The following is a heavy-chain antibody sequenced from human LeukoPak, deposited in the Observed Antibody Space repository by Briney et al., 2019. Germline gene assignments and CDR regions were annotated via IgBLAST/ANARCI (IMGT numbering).Heavy chain of an antibody. CDR2: IFHTGST. V-gene: IGHV4-30-2*01. CDR1: GDSISSGAYS. J-gene: IGHJ5*02. Sequence: SETLSLTCVVSGDSISSGAYSWSWIRQPPGKGLEWIGYIFHTGSTFYNPSLKSRVTISVDNSKNQFSLRLSFVTAADTAVYYCAREFWFANAPGSWLDPWGQGTLVTVSS. D-gene: IGHD3-10*01. CDR3: AREFWFANAPGSWLDP.